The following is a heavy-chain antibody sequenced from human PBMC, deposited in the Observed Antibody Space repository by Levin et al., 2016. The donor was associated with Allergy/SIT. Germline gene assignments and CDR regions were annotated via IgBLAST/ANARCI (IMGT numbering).Heavy chain of an antibody. CDR2: ISSRGNI. V-gene: IGHV4-39*02. Sequence: SETLSLTCSVSGGSIINSNYYWGWIRQPPGKGLEWIGSISSRGNIYYNASLKDRVTLSIDTSKNVFSLNLNSVTAADSAVYYCARLGGAALEEDFWGQGTLVVVSS. CDR3: ARLGGAALEEDF. D-gene: IGHD3-16*01. J-gene: IGHJ4*02. CDR1: GGSIINSNYY.